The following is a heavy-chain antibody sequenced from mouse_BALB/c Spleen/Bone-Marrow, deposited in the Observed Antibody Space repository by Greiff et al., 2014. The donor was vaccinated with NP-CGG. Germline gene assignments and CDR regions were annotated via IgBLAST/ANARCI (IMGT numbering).Heavy chain of an antibody. Sequence: DLGKPGASVKLSCKASGYTFTSYWVNWIKQRPGQGLEWIGRIAPGSGSTYYNEMFKGKATLTVDTSSSTAYIQLSSLSSEDSAVYFCARFPIYYGNYGAMDYWGRGTSVTVSS. J-gene: IGHJ4*01. CDR3: ARFPIYYGNYGAMDY. V-gene: IGHV1S41*01. CDR1: GYTFTSYW. D-gene: IGHD2-1*01. CDR2: IAPGSGST.